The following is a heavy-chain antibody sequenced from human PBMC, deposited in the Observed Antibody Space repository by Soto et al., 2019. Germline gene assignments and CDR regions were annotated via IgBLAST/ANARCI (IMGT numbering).Heavy chain of an antibody. V-gene: IGHV4-30-2*01. Sequence: SETLSLTCAVSGGSISSGDYTWSWIRQPPGRGLEWIGYIYHSGSTYYNPSLKSRVTISVDRSKNQFSLKLSSVSAADTAVYYCARGIAAAGPYWYFDLWGRGTLVTVSS. CDR2: IYHSGST. CDR1: GGSISSGDYT. J-gene: IGHJ2*01. CDR3: ARGIAAAGPYWYFDL. D-gene: IGHD6-13*01.